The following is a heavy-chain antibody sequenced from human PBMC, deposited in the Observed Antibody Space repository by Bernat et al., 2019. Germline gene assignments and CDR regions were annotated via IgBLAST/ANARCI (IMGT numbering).Heavy chain of an antibody. J-gene: IGHJ4*02. CDR3: ARDRDGEYIFDY. CDR2: ISSRGTSI. V-gene: IGHV3-11*01. Sequence: QVQLVESGGGLVKPGGSLRLSCAASGFTFSDYHMSWIRQAPGKGLEWVSYISSRGTSIYYADSVKGRFTISRDNAKNSLYLQMNSLRAEDTAVYYCARDRDGEYIFDYWGQGTLVTVSS. CDR1: GFTFSDYH. D-gene: IGHD4-17*01.